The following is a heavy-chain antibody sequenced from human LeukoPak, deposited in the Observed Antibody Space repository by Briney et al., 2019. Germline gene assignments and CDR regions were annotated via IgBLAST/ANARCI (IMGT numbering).Heavy chain of an antibody. Sequence: SETLSLTCTVSGGSISSNSYYWGWIRQPAGKGLEWIGRIYTSGSTNYNPSLKSRVTISVDTSKNQFSLKLSSVTAADTAVYYCAREEWDLRAFDIWGQGTMVTVSS. CDR3: AREEWDLRAFDI. D-gene: IGHD1-26*01. CDR2: IYTSGST. J-gene: IGHJ3*02. CDR1: GGSISSNSYY. V-gene: IGHV4-61*02.